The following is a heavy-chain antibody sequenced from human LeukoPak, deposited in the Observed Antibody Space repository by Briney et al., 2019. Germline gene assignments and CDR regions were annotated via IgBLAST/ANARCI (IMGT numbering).Heavy chain of an antibody. V-gene: IGHV4-59*01. Sequence: SETLSLTCTVSGGSISSYYWSWIRQPPGKGLEWIGYIYYSGSTNYNPSLKSRVSISVDTSKNQFSLKLSSVTAADTAVYYCASQPRYCSGGSCSDAFDIWGQGTMVTVSS. CDR2: IYYSGST. J-gene: IGHJ3*02. CDR1: GGSISSYY. D-gene: IGHD2-15*01. CDR3: ASQPRYCSGGSCSDAFDI.